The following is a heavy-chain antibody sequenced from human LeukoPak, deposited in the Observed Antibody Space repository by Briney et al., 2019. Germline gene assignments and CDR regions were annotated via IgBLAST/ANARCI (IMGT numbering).Heavy chain of an antibody. Sequence: GGSPRLSCAASGFTFSSYSMNWVRQAPGKGLEWVSSISSSSSYIYYADSVKGRFTISRDNAKNSLYLQMNSLRAEDTAVYYCARDASLSAAAGTLDYWGQGTLVTVSS. CDR1: GFTFSSYS. V-gene: IGHV3-21*01. D-gene: IGHD6-13*01. J-gene: IGHJ4*02. CDR2: ISSSSSYI. CDR3: ARDASLSAAAGTLDY.